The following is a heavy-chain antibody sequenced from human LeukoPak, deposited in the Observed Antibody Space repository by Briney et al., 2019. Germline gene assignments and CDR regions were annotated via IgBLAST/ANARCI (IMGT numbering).Heavy chain of an antibody. Sequence: ASVKVSCKASGYTFTGYYMHWVRRAPGQGLEWMGWISAYNGNTNYAQKLQGRVTMTTDTSTSTAYMELRSLRSDDTAVYYCARMMTPRLYYDSSGYYYGAFDIWGQGTMVTVSS. CDR1: GYTFTGYY. V-gene: IGHV1-18*04. J-gene: IGHJ3*02. D-gene: IGHD3-22*01. CDR3: ARMMTPRLYYDSSGYYYGAFDI. CDR2: ISAYNGNT.